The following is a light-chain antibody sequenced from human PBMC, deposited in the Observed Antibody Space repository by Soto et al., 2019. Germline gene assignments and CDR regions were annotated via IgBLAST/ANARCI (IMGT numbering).Light chain of an antibody. CDR3: QQYGSSPRT. Sequence: IVFKLSPSTLSLSKGERATLSCRASQSVSSYLAWYQQKPGQAPRLLIYDASNRATGIPARFSGSGSGTDFTLTISRLEPEDFAVYYCQQYGSSPRTFGQGTNVDIK. J-gene: IGKJ1*01. CDR2: DAS. V-gene: IGKV3-20*01. CDR1: QSVSSY.